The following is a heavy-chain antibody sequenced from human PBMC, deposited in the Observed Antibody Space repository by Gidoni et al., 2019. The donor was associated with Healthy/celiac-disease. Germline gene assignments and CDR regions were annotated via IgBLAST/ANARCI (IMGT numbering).Heavy chain of an antibody. CDR2: TYYRYNWYN. Sequence: QVQLQQSGPGLVKPSQTLSLTCAISGDSVSSNSAAWNWIRQSPSRGLEWLGRTYYRYNWYNDYAVSVKSRITINPDTSKNQFSLQLNSVTPEDTAVYYCARGHRDSSGWTHYYYYGMDVWGQGTTVTVSS. J-gene: IGHJ6*02. CDR1: GDSVSSNSAA. V-gene: IGHV6-1*01. D-gene: IGHD6-19*01. CDR3: ARGHRDSSGWTHYYYYGMDV.